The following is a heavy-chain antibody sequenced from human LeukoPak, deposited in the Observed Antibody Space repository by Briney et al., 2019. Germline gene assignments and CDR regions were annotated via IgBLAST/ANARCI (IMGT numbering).Heavy chain of an antibody. J-gene: IGHJ4*02. V-gene: IGHV3-23*01. D-gene: IGHD6-19*01. CDR1: GFTFNSYA. CDR3: AKDLFPQKYSSGWYDYFDY. CDR2: LSGSGGRT. Sequence: GGSLRLSCAASGFTFNSYAMSWVRQAPGKGLEWVSTLSGSGGRTYYAGSVKGRFTISRDNSKNTLYLQMNSLRAEDTAVYYCAKDLFPQKYSSGWYDYFDYWGQGILVTVSS.